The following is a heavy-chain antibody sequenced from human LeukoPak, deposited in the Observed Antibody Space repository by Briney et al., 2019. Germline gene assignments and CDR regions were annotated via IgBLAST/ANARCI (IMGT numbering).Heavy chain of an antibody. CDR2: ISYDGSDK. CDR3: AKNAHYQGYSYGGIDY. J-gene: IGHJ4*02. Sequence: PGGSLRLSCAASGFTFSSYGMHWVRQAPGKGLEWVADISYDGSDKYSADSVKGRFTISRDNSKNTLYLQMNSLRAEDTAVYYCAKNAHYQGYSYGGIDYWGQGTLVTVSS. CDR1: GFTFSSYG. D-gene: IGHD5-18*01. V-gene: IGHV3-30*18.